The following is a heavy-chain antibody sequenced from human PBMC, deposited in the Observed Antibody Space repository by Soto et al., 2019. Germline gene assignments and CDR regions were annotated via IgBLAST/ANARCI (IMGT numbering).Heavy chain of an antibody. D-gene: IGHD1-1*01. CDR2: IYWDDDK. V-gene: IGHV2-5*02. J-gene: IGHJ5*02. CDR3: AHRPPERGLATFDP. Sequence: QITLKESGPTLVKPTQTLTLTCTFSGFSLSTSGVAVGWIRQPPGKALEWLALIYWDDDKRYSPSLKSRLTITKDTSNNQVVLTMTNMDPVDTATYYCAHRPPERGLATFDPWGQGTLVTVSS. CDR1: GFSLSTSGVA.